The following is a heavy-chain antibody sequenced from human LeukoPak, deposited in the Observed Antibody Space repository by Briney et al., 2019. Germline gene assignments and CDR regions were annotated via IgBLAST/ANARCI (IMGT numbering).Heavy chain of an antibody. V-gene: IGHV4-4*08. CDR3: ARVSTASYYYYMDV. CDR1: GASINSYF. J-gene: IGHJ6*03. CDR2: IYTSGST. D-gene: IGHD2-2*01. Sequence: SETLSLTCAVSGASINSYFWSWIRQPPGKGLEYIGRIYTSGSTNYNPSLKSRVTISVDTSKNQFSLKLSSVTAADTAVYYCARVSTASYYYYMDVWGKGTTVTVSS.